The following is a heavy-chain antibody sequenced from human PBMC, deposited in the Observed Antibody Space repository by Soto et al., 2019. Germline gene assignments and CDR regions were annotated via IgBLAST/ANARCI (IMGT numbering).Heavy chain of an antibody. D-gene: IGHD2-15*01. CDR2: INPSGGST. V-gene: IGHV1-46*01. CDR3: SREDMDYFGMDV. Sequence: ASVKVSCKASGYTFTRYYMHWVRQAPGQGLEWLGVINPSGGSTTYAQKFQGRVTMTRDTSANTVYVELSSLRSEDTALYYCSREDMDYFGMDVWGQGTTVTVSS. J-gene: IGHJ6*02. CDR1: GYTFTRYY.